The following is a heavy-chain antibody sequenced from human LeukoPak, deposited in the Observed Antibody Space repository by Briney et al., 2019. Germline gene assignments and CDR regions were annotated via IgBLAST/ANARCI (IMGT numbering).Heavy chain of an antibody. CDR3: ARGHRDYDILTGYYYNY. J-gene: IGHJ4*02. Sequence: SETLSLTCAVYGGSFSGYYWSWIRQPPGKGLEWIGEINHSGSTNYNPSLKSRVTIPVDTSKNQFSLKLSSVTAADTAVYYCARGHRDYDILTGYYYNYWGQGTLVTVSS. CDR1: GGSFSGYY. CDR2: INHSGST. D-gene: IGHD3-9*01. V-gene: IGHV4-34*01.